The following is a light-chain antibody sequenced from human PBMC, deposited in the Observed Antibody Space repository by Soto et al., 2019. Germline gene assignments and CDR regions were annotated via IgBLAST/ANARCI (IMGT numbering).Light chain of an antibody. J-gene: IGLJ3*02. Sequence: QAVVTQPASVSGSPGQSITISCTRTSSDVGGYNYVSWYQQHPGKAPKLMIYEVSNRPSGVSNRFSGSKSGNTASLTISGLQAEDEADYYCSSYTSSSTRVFGGGTKLTVL. CDR3: SSYTSSSTRV. CDR2: EVS. CDR1: SSDVGGYNY. V-gene: IGLV2-14*01.